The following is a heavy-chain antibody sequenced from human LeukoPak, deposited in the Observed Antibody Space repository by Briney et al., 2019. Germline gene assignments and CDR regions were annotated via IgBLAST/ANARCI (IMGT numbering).Heavy chain of an antibody. CDR2: INAGNCNT. CDR1: GYTFTSYA. CDR3: ARDGSSSSFDY. D-gene: IGHD6-13*01. Sequence: ASVKVSCKASGYTFTSYAMHWVRQAPGQRLEWMGWINAGNCNTKYSQKFQGRVTIPRDTSASTAYMELSSLRSEDTAVYYCARDGSSSSFDYWGQGTLVTVSS. J-gene: IGHJ4*02. V-gene: IGHV1-3*01.